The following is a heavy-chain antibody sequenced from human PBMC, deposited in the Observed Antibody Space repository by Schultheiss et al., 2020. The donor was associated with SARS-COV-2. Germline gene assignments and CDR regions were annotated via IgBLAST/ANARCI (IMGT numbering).Heavy chain of an antibody. D-gene: IGHD1-14*01. CDR2: IKSKTDGWTT. V-gene: IGHV3-15*07. CDR1: GFTFSNAW. Sequence: GESLKISCAASGFTFSNAWMNWVRQAPGKGLEWVGRIKSKTDGWTTDYAAPVKGRFTISRDDSKNTLYLQMNSLKTEDTAVYYCTTDGIDWGQGTLVTVSS. CDR3: TTDGID. J-gene: IGHJ4*02.